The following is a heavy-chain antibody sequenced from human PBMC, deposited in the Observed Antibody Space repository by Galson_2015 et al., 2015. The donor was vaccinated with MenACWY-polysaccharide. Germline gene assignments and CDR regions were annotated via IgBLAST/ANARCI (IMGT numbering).Heavy chain of an antibody. V-gene: IGHV3-23*01. CDR2: IRSSGTNT. CDR1: GFTFTSYA. CDR3: AKDRPPRGGAFRS. Sequence: SLRLSCAASGFTFTSYAMSWVRQAPGKGLEWVSAIRSSGTNTYYADSVKGRFTISRDNSKNTLYLQMNSLRAEDTAVYYCAKDRPPRGGAFRSWGQGTMVIVSS. D-gene: IGHD2-21*01. J-gene: IGHJ3*01.